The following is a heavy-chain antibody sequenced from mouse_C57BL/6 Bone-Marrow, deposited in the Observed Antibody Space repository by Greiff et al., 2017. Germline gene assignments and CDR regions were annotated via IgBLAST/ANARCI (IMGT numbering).Heavy chain of an antibody. D-gene: IGHD2-13*01. V-gene: IGHV5-12*01. J-gene: IGHJ2*01. CDR3: ARRGDPYYFDY. CDR1: GFTFSDYY. CDR2: ISNGGGST. Sequence: EVKLVESGGGLVQPGGSLKLSCAASGFTFSDYYMYWVRQTPEKRLEWVAYISNGGGSTYYPDTVKGRITISRDNAKNTLYLQMSRLKSEDTAMYYCARRGDPYYFDYWGQGTTLTVSS.